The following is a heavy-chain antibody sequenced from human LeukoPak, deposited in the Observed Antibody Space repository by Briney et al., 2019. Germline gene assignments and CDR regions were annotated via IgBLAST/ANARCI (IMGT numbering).Heavy chain of an antibody. J-gene: IGHJ4*02. CDR3: ARDGDSSGSVDY. V-gene: IGHV1-8*03. Sequence: ASVKVSCKASGYTFTSYDINWVRQATGQGLEWMGWMNPNSGNTGYAQKFQGRVTITRNTSISTAYMELSSLRSEDTAVYYCARDGDSSGSVDYWGQGTLVTVSS. CDR2: MNPNSGNT. CDR1: GYTFTSYD. D-gene: IGHD3-22*01.